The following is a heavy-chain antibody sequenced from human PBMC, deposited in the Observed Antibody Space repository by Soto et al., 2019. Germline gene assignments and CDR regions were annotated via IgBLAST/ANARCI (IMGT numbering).Heavy chain of an antibody. CDR3: AKDYSPVADNSGSFDP. CDR1: GFTFSSYG. V-gene: IGHV3-30*18. Sequence: GESLKISCAAAGFTFSSYGMHWVRQAPGKGLEWVAVISYDGSNKYYADYVKGRFTISRDNSKNTLYLPMNLLRAEDTAVYYCAKDYSPVADNSGSFDPWGQGTLVTVSS. CDR2: ISYDGSNK. D-gene: IGHD2-15*01. J-gene: IGHJ5*02.